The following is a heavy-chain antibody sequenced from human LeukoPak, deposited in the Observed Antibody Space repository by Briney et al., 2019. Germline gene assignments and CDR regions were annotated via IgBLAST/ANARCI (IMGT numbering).Heavy chain of an antibody. Sequence: GASVKVSCKASGYTFTSYGISWVRQAPGQGLEWMGWISAYNGNTNYAQKLQGRVTMTTDTSTSTAYMELRSLRSDDTAVYYCARVGWDYYYDSSGYYSWGQGTLVTVSS. CDR3: ARVGWDYYYDSSGYYS. CDR2: ISAYNGNT. CDR1: GYTFTSYG. D-gene: IGHD3-22*01. V-gene: IGHV1-18*01. J-gene: IGHJ4*02.